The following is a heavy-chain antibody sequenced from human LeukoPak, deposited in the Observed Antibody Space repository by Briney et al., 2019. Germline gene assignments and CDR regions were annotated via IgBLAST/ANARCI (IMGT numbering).Heavy chain of an antibody. J-gene: IGHJ4*02. Sequence: PSETLSLTYTVSGGSISISGYYWGWIRQPPGKGLEWIGEISRSGSTNYNPSPKSRVTISVDTSKNQFSLKLNSVTVADTAVYYCARGPYSDFWSPAALEWGQGTLVTVSS. CDR2: ISRSGST. V-gene: IGHV4-39*07. CDR1: GGSISISGYY. D-gene: IGHD3-3*01. CDR3: ARGPYSDFWSPAALE.